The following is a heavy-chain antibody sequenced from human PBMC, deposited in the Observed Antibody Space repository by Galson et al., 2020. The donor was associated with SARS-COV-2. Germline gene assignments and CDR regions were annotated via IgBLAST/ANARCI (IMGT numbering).Heavy chain of an antibody. Sequence: GESLKISCAASGFNFINYVMNWVRQAPGKGLEWVSGISGSGDISYYADSVKGRFAISRDNSKDTLHLQMNSLRAEDTAIYYCVKHLGDTYDNFYGMDVWGQGTTVTVSS. CDR1: GFNFINYV. D-gene: IGHD3-16*01. V-gene: IGHV3-23*01. J-gene: IGHJ6*02. CDR3: VKHLGDTYDNFYGMDV. CDR2: ISGSGDIS.